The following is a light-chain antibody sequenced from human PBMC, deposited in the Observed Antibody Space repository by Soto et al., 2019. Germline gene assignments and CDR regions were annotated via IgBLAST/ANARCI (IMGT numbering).Light chain of an antibody. J-gene: IGKJ4*01. Sequence: DIQMTQSPSSLSASVGDRVTITCRASQFISNSLAWYQQKPGKPPKLLIYGASTLQLGVSSRFTGGGSGTDFTLTISSQQPEDVATYYCQKCDSAPLTFGGGTKVEIK. CDR1: QFISNS. CDR3: QKCDSAPLT. CDR2: GAS. V-gene: IGKV1-27*01.